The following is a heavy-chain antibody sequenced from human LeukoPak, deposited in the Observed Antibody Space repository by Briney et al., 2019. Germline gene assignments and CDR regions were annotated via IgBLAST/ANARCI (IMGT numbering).Heavy chain of an antibody. CDR2: ITGSGANA. Sequence: PGESLRLSCEASGFTFSSYAISWVRQAPGKGLEWVSVITGSGANAYYADSVKGRLTNSRDNSKNTVYLQMNSLRAEDTAVYYCAKPGGRGCTGTSCYIDYWGQGTLVTVSS. CDR1: GFTFSSYA. J-gene: IGHJ4*02. D-gene: IGHD2-2*02. CDR3: AKPGGRGCTGTSCYIDY. V-gene: IGHV3-23*01.